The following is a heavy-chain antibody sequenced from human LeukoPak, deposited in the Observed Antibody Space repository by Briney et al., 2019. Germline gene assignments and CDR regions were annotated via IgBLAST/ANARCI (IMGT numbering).Heavy chain of an antibody. CDR3: ARDDYSTNAFDI. CDR2: IYTSGST. CDR1: GGSISSYY. V-gene: IGHV4-4*07. J-gene: IGHJ3*02. D-gene: IGHD6-13*01. Sequence: SETLSLTCTASGGSISSYYWSWIRQPAGKGLEWIGRIYTSGSTNYNPSLKSRVTMSVDTSKNQFSLKLSSVTAADTAVYYCARDDYSTNAFDIWGQGTMVTVSS.